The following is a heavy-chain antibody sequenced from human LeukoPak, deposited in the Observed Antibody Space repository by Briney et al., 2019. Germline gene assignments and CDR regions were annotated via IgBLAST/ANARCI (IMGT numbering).Heavy chain of an antibody. CDR2: IIPIFGTA. Sequence: SVKVSCKASGGTFSSYAISWVRQAPGQGRAWMGRIIPIFGTANYAQKLQGRVTITTDESTSTAYMELSSLRSEDTAVYYCARDRGLSTVTTLDWYFDLWGRGTLVTVSS. J-gene: IGHJ2*01. CDR1: GGTFSSYA. D-gene: IGHD4-17*01. CDR3: ARDRGLSTVTTLDWYFDL. V-gene: IGHV1-69*05.